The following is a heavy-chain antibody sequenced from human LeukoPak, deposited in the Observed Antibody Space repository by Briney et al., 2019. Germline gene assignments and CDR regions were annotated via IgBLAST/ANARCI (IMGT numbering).Heavy chain of an antibody. CDR3: ARGPYCSGGSCYSDY. D-gene: IGHD2-15*01. Sequence: ASVKVSCKASGYTFIAYYIHGVRQAPGQGLEWMGWINPNTGGANYAREFKGRVILTRDTSSTTAYMELSRLRPDDTSIYYRARGPYCSGGSCYSDYWGQGTLVTVSS. CDR2: INPNTGGA. V-gene: IGHV1-2*02. J-gene: IGHJ4*02. CDR1: GYTFIAYY.